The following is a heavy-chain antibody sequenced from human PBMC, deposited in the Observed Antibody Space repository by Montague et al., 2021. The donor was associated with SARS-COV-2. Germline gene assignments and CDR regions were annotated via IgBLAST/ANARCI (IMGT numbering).Heavy chain of an antibody. J-gene: IGHJ4*02. Sequence: CAISGDSVARNSAAWNWIRQSPARGLEWLGRTYYRSKWYNDYAVSVKSRITINPDTSKNQTSLQPNSVTPEDTAVYYCARTSASSDYWGQGTLVTVSS. CDR1: GDSVARNSAA. V-gene: IGHV6-1*01. D-gene: IGHD1-26*01. CDR2: TYYRSKWYN. CDR3: ARTSASSDY.